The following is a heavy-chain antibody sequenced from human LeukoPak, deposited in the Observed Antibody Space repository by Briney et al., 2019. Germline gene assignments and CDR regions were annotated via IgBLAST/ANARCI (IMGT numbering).Heavy chain of an antibody. D-gene: IGHD3-10*01. Sequence: GESLRLSCAASGFTFTTYWMSWVRQAPGKGLEWVSGISWNSGSIGYADSVKGRFTISRDNAKNSLYLQMNSLRAEDTALYYCAKDMAYGSGSYYSPGGFNYWGQGTLVTVSS. CDR1: GFTFTTYW. J-gene: IGHJ4*02. CDR3: AKDMAYGSGSYYSPGGFNY. CDR2: ISWNSGSI. V-gene: IGHV3-9*01.